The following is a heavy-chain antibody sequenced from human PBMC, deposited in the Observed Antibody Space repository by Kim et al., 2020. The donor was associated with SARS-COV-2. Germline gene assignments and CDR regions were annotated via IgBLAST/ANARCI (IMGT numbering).Heavy chain of an antibody. CDR3: ARALGGVGTFYYYYGMDV. V-gene: IGHV1-69*01. J-gene: IGHJ6*02. D-gene: IGHD3-16*01. Sequence: QGRVTITADESTSTAYMELSSLRSEDTAVYYCARALGGVGTFYYYYGMDVWGQGTTVTVSS.